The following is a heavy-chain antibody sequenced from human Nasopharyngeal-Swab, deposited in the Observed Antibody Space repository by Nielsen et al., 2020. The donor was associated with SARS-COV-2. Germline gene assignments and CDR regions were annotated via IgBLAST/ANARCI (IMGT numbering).Heavy chain of an antibody. CDR1: GGSISSYY. D-gene: IGHD3-16*02. CDR3: AREGGLDYDYVWGSYRPSNWFDP. V-gene: IGHV4-59*01. Sequence: SETLSLTCTVSGGSISSYYWSWIRQPPGKGLEWIGYIYYSGSTNYNPPLKSRVTISVDTSKNQFSLKLSSVTAADTAVYYCAREGGLDYDYVWGSYRPSNWFDPWGQGTLVTASS. J-gene: IGHJ5*02. CDR2: IYYSGST.